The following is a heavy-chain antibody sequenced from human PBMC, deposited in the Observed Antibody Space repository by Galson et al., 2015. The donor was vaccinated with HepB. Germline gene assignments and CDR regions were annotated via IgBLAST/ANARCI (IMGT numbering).Heavy chain of an antibody. Sequence: SLRLSCAASGFTFRNFGMHWVRQAPGKGLEWLAGIWADGTKKFHIDSLNGRFTISRGNAKGTLHLQMNTLRAEDTAVYYCTRDGSGNTPFSYFDYWGQGILVTVSS. D-gene: IGHD5-18*01. CDR2: IWADGTKK. CDR3: TRDGSGNTPFSYFDY. J-gene: IGHJ4*02. CDR1: GFTFRNFG. V-gene: IGHV3-33*01.